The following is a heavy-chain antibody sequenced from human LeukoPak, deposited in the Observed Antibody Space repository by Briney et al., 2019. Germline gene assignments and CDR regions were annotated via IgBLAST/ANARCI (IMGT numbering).Heavy chain of an antibody. CDR3: AYRNNFEY. CDR2: INTDGSTT. D-gene: IGHD1-26*01. Sequence: GGSLRLSCAASGFTFSNYWMHWVRQAPGKGLEWVSRINTDGSTTGYADSVKGRFTISRDDAKRTVDLQMDNLRAEDTAIYYCAYRNNFEYWGQGALVTVSS. CDR1: GFTFSNYW. V-gene: IGHV3-74*01. J-gene: IGHJ4*02.